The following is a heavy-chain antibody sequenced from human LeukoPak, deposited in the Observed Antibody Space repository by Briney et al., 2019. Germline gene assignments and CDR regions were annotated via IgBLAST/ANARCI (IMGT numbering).Heavy chain of an antibody. CDR3: ARDSGGSYSSEYFQH. Sequence: GGSLRLSCAASGFTVSSNYMSWVRQAPGKGLEWVSVIYSGGSTYYADSVKGRFTISRDNSKNTLYLQMNSLRAEDTAVYYCARDSGGSYSSEYFQHWGQGTLVTVSS. CDR1: GFTVSSNY. J-gene: IGHJ1*01. V-gene: IGHV3-66*01. CDR2: IYSGGST. D-gene: IGHD1-26*01.